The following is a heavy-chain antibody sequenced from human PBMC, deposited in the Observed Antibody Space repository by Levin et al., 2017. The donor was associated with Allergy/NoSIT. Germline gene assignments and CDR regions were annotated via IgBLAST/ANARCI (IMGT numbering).Heavy chain of an antibody. Sequence: GGSLRLSCAASGFTFTSYAMHWVRQAPGKGLEWAAVISYDGTNKYYADSVKGRFTISRDHSESTLSLQMNSLRDEDTAVYYCARDGEYSGGWMPPWYYFDYWGQGTLVTVSS. D-gene: IGHD6-19*01. CDR1: GFTFTSYA. V-gene: IGHV3-30-3*01. J-gene: IGHJ4*02. CDR2: ISYDGTNK. CDR3: ARDGEYSGGWMPPWYYFDY.